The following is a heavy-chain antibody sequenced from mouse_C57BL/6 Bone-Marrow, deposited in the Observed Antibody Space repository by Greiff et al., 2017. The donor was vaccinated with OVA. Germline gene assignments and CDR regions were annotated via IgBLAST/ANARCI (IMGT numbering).Heavy chain of an antibody. J-gene: IGHJ3*01. CDR2: FHPYNDDT. CDR1: GYTFTTYP. V-gene: IGHV1-47*01. CDR3: ARPGDYDGDWFAY. D-gene: IGHD2-4*01. Sequence: QVQLQQSGAELVKPGASVKMSCKASGYTFTTYPIEWMKQNHGKSLEWIGNFHPYNDDTKYNEKFKGKATLTVEKSSSTVYLELSRLTSADSAVYSCARPGDYDGDWFAYWGQGTLVTVSA.